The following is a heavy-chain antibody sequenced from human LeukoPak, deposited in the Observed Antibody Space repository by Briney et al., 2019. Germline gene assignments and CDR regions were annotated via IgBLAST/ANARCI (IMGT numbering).Heavy chain of an antibody. J-gene: IGHJ4*02. CDR2: INHSGST. D-gene: IGHD3-22*01. Sequence: SETLSLTCAVYGGSFSGYYWSWIRQPPGKGLEWIGEINHSGSTNYNPPLKSRVTISVDTSKNQFSLKLSSVTAADTAVYYCARGIRITMIVVVITTGLYYFDYRGQGTLVTVSS. CDR3: ARGIRITMIVVVITTGLYYFDY. V-gene: IGHV4-34*01. CDR1: GGSFSGYY.